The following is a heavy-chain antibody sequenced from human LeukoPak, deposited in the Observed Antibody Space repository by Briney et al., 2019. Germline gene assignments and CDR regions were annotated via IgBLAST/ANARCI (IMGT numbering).Heavy chain of an antibody. CDR3: AREGRSWYGDY. V-gene: IGHV3-7*01. CDR2: IKQDGSEK. Sequence: GGSLRLSCVASGFTFSSYWMSWVRQAPGKGLEWVANIKQDGSEKYYVDSVKGRFTISRDNAKNSLYLQMNSLRAEDTAVYYCAREGRSWYGDYWGQGTLVTVSS. D-gene: IGHD6-13*01. CDR1: GFTFSSYW. J-gene: IGHJ4*02.